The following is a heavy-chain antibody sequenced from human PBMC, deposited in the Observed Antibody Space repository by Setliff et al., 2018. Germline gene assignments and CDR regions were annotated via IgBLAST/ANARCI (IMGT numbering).Heavy chain of an antibody. CDR1: EFSFSYFG. V-gene: IGHV3-30*02. D-gene: IGHD3-10*01. Sequence: GGSLRLSCAASEFSFSYFGMHWVRQAPGKGPEWVAFVRYDGSTKYYTESVKGRFTISRDNSRNTLDLQMNSLRPEDTAVYYCFGAGTCSYWGQGALVTVSS. CDR2: VRYDGSTK. CDR3: FGAGTCSY. J-gene: IGHJ4*02.